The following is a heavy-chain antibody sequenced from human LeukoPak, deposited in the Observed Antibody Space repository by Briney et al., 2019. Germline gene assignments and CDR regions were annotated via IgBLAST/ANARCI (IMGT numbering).Heavy chain of an antibody. CDR3: ARASSSGYGFFDY. V-gene: IGHV4-4*07. CDR1: GDSINSYY. D-gene: IGHD3-22*01. CDR2: MYTSGSA. Sequence: SETLSLTCTVSGDSINSYYWSWIRQPAGMGLEWIGHMYTSGSANYNPSLKSRVTMPVDTSKNQFSLNLSSVTAADTAVYYCARASSSGYGFFDYWGQGTLVTVSS. J-gene: IGHJ4*02.